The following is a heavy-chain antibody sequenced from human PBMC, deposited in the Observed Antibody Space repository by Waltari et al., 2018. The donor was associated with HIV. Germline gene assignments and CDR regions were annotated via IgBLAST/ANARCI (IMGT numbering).Heavy chain of an antibody. J-gene: IGHJ4*02. CDR2: IKSDGTIT. CDR1: GLPFISYW. Sequence: EVQLVESGGGLVQPGGSLRLSCSASGLPFISYWLHWVREAPGKGLVCVSRIKSDGTITTYADSVKGRFTISRDNAKNTLFLQMNSLRAEDTAIYYCARDLVVLRYFDWLSTYFDYWGQGTLVTVSS. CDR3: ARDLVVLRYFDWLSTYFDY. V-gene: IGHV3-74*01. D-gene: IGHD3-9*01.